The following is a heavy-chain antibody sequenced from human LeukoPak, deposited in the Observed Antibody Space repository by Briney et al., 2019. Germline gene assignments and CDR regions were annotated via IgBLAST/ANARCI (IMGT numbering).Heavy chain of an antibody. CDR2: TSYTGTT. CDR1: GGSINSYY. D-gene: IGHD5-18*01. V-gene: IGHV4-59*08. J-gene: IGHJ4*02. CDR3: ATGPHTALDY. Sequence: SETLSLTCTVSGGSINSYYWSWIRQPPGKGLEWIGYTSYTGTTIYNPSLKTRVTISVDTSNQFSLNLSSVTAADTAMYYCATGPHTALDYWGQGTLVTVSS.